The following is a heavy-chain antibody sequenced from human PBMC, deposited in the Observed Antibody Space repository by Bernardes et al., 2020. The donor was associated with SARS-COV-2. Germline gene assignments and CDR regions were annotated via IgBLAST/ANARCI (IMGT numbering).Heavy chain of an antibody. D-gene: IGHD6-19*01. J-gene: IGHJ5*02. CDR2: INPNSGGT. V-gene: IGHV1-2*02. CDR3: ARERQVTSSSGWYGWFDP. CDR1: GYTFTGYY. Sequence: ASVKVSCRASGYTFTGYYLHWVRQAPGQGLEWMGYINPNSGGTNYAQKFQGRVTMTRDTSISTAYMELRSLRSDDTAVYYCARERQVTSSSGWYGWFDPWGQGTLVTVSS.